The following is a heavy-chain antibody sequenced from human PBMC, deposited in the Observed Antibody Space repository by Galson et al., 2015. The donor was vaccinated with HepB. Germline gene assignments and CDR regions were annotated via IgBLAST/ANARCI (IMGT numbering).Heavy chain of an antibody. V-gene: IGHV3-23*01. CDR3: AKESNKHYRSSWAPHYYMDV. Sequence: SLRLSCAASGFTFSSYAMSWVRQAPGKGLEWVSTISVSGGSTYYADSVKGRFTISRDNSKNTLYLQMNSLRAEDTAVYYCAKESNKHYRSSWAPHYYMDVWGKGTTVTVSS. CDR1: GFTFSSYA. J-gene: IGHJ6*03. D-gene: IGHD6-13*01. CDR2: ISVSGGST.